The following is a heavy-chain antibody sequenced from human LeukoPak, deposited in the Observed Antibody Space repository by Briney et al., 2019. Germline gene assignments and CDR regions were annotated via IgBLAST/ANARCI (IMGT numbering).Heavy chain of an antibody. CDR2: INHSGST. CDR1: GGSFSGYY. D-gene: IGHD3-3*01. J-gene: IGHJ3*01. V-gene: IGHV4-34*01. Sequence: SETLSLTCAVYGGSFSGYYWSWIRQPPGKGLEWIGEINHSGSTNYNPSLKSRVTISVDTSKNQFSLKLSSVTAADTAVYYCARGSSDLEIAFHVWGQGTMVTVSS. CDR3: ARGSSDLEIAFHV.